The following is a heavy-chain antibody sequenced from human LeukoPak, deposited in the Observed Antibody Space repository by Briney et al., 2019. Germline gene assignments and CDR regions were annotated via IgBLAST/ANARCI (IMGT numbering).Heavy chain of an antibody. J-gene: IGHJ4*02. CDR1: GGSVSSNSAA. CDR3: ARDQTYSGYGRVDY. V-gene: IGHV6-1*01. D-gene: IGHD5-12*01. CDR2: TYYRSKWYN. Sequence: SQTLSLSCAISGGSVSSNSAAWNWIRQSPSRGLEWLGRTYYRSKWYNDYAVSVKSRITINPDTSKNQFTLQLNSVTPEDTAVYYCARDQTYSGYGRVDYWGQGTLVTVSS.